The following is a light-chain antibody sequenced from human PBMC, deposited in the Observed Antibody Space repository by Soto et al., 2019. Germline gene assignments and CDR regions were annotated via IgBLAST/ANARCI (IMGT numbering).Light chain of an antibody. CDR3: QQYESTPPT. J-gene: IGKJ2*01. CDR1: QSVLYSSNNKNY. Sequence: DIVMTQSPDSLAVSLGERATINCKSSQSVLYSSNNKNYLAWYQQRPGQPPKLLIYWASTRESGVPDRFSGSGSGTDFILTITSPQAEDVAVYYCQQYESTPPTFGQGTKLEI. CDR2: WAS. V-gene: IGKV4-1*01.